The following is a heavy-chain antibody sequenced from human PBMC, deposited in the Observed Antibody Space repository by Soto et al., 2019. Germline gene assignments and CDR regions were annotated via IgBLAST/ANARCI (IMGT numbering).Heavy chain of an antibody. CDR1: GGTFSSYA. V-gene: IGHV1-69*12. CDR2: FIPICGTA. CDR3: ATGYYYYGIDV. Sequence: QVQLVQSGADVKKPGSSVKVSCKASGGTFSSYAISWVRQAPGQGLEWMVGFIPICGTANYAQKFQGRVMITADDSTSTAYKEPSSLRSEDTAVYYCATGYYYYGIDVWGQGTTVTVSS. J-gene: IGHJ6*02.